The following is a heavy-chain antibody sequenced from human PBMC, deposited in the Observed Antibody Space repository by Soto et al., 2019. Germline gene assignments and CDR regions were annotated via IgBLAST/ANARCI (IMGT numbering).Heavy chain of an antibody. CDR3: ARGPNFLVTKYYFDY. Sequence: PAASLRLSCAASGFTFSSYSMNWVRQAPGKGLEWVSSISSSSSYIYYADSVKGRFTISRDNAKNSLYLQMNSLRAEDTAVYYCARGPNFLVTKYYFDYWGQGTLVTVSS. V-gene: IGHV3-21*01. D-gene: IGHD6-13*01. J-gene: IGHJ4*02. CDR1: GFTFSSYS. CDR2: ISSSSSYI.